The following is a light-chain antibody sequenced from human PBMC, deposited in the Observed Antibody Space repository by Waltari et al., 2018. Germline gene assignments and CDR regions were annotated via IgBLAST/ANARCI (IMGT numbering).Light chain of an antibody. J-gene: IGKJ4*01. Sequence: DIVLTQSPATLSLSPGERATLSCRASQSVANYFAWYQQQPGQAPRLLIYDVSNRATDIPARFSGSGFATDFTLTISDLKPEDIAVYYCQQRNKWPVTFGGGTKVEIK. CDR1: QSVANY. CDR3: QQRNKWPVT. V-gene: IGKV3-11*01. CDR2: DVS.